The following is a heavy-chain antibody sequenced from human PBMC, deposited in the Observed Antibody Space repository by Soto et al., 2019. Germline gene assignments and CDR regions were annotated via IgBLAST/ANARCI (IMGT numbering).Heavy chain of an antibody. V-gene: IGHV3-30-3*01. CDR2: ISYDGSNK. CDR3: AREPDIAAADMYYFDY. D-gene: IGHD6-13*01. J-gene: IGHJ4*02. Sequence: GGSLRLSCAASGFTFSSYAMHWVRQAPGKGLEWVAVISYDGSNKYYADSVKGRFTISRDNSKNTLYLQMNSLRAEDTAVYYCAREPDIAAADMYYFDYWGQGTLVTVSS. CDR1: GFTFSSYA.